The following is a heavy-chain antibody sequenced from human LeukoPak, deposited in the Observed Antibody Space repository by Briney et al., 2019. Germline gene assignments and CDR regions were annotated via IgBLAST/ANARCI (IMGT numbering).Heavy chain of an antibody. Sequence: SQTLTLTCAISGVSVCSNCAAWNWISQSPSRGLEWLGRTYYRSKWYNDYAVSVKSRITINPDTSKNQFSLQLNSVTPEDTAVYYCARDRWSYYFDYWGQGTLVTVSS. V-gene: IGHV6-1*01. J-gene: IGHJ4*02. CDR3: ARDRWSYYFDY. CDR2: TYYRSKWYN. CDR1: GVSVCSNCAA. D-gene: IGHD6-13*01.